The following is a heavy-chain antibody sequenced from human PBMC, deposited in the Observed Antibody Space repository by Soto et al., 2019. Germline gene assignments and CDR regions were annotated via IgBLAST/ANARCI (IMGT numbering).Heavy chain of an antibody. Sequence: SETLSLTCTVSGGSISSGDYYWSWIRQPPGKGLEWIGYIYYSGSTYYNPSLKSRVTISVDTSKNQFSLKLSSVTAADTAVYYCATQNLGAARQRDIIDYWGQGTLVTVSS. J-gene: IGHJ4*02. CDR1: GGSISSGDYY. CDR3: ATQNLGAARQRDIIDY. V-gene: IGHV4-30-4*01. CDR2: IYYSGST. D-gene: IGHD6-6*01.